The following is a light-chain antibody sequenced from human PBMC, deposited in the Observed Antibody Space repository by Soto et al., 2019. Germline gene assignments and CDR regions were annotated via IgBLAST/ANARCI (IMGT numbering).Light chain of an antibody. CDR1: RSDIGSYNN. J-gene: IGLJ3*02. CDR2: GVT. CDR3: FSYAGNSMGV. Sequence: QSALTQPASVSGSPGQSITIPCTGSRSDIGSYNNVAWYQKHPGKAPRVMIFGVTKRPSGISDRFFGSKSGSTASLTISGLQAEDEADYFCFSYAGNSMGVFGGGTKVTVL. V-gene: IGLV2-23*02.